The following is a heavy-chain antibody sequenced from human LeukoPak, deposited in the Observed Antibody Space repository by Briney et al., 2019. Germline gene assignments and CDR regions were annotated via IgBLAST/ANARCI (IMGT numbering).Heavy chain of an antibody. Sequence: PGGSLRLSCAASGFTFSSYSMNWLRQAPGKGLEWVSSIGSRSTYTYSADSVKGRFTISRDNAKNSLYLQMNSLRAGDTAVYYCARGGLNFDAFDIWGQGTMVTVSS. CDR3: ARGGLNFDAFDI. J-gene: IGHJ3*02. CDR1: GFTFSSYS. V-gene: IGHV3-21*01. D-gene: IGHD1-7*01. CDR2: IGSRSTYT.